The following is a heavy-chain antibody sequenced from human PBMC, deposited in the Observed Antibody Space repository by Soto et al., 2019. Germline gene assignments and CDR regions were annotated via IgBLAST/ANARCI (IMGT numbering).Heavy chain of an antibody. V-gene: IGHV3-33*01. CDR2: IVNDGSEQ. J-gene: IGHJ4*02. CDR1: GFSFSTHG. D-gene: IGHD1-1*01. CDR3: AIDDNDDENGLDH. Sequence: QVQLVASGGGVVRPGRSLRLSCAATGFSFSTHGMHWVRQAPGKGLEWVAVIVNDGSEQDYSDSVKGRFTISRDNSKNTLYLQMNNLRAEDTAVYYCAIDDNDDENGLDHWGQGILVTVSS.